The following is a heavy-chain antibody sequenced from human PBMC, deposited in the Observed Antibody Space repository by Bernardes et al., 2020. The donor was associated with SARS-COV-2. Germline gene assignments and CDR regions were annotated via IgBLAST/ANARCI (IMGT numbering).Heavy chain of an antibody. CDR1: GFTFDDYG. CDR3: AREGETRNYYYYGMDV. Sequence: GGSLRLSCAASGFTFDDYGMSWVRQAPGKGLEWVSGINWNGGRTGYADSVKGRFTISRDNAKNSLYLQMNSLRAEDTAVYYCAREGETRNYYYYGMDVWGQGTTVTVSS. CDR2: INWNGGRT. V-gene: IGHV3-20*04. J-gene: IGHJ6*02. D-gene: IGHD3-16*01.